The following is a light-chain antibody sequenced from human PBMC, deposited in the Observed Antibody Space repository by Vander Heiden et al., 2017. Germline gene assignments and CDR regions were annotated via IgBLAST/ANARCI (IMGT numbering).Light chain of an antibody. V-gene: IGKV3-20*01. CDR3: QQYARSMYT. CDR2: AAS. Sequence: ELVLTKSPATLSLSPGERATLSCRASQTVTSTYLAWYQQKPGQAPRLLIYAASNRATGIPDRFSGSGSGTEFTLTISRLEPEDFAVYYCQQYARSMYTFGQGTKLEIK. J-gene: IGKJ2*01. CDR1: QTVTSTY.